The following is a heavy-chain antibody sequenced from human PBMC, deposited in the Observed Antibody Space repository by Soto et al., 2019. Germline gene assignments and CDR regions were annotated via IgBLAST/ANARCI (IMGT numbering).Heavy chain of an antibody. J-gene: IGHJ6*02. Sequence: QVQLVESGGGVVQPGRSLRLSCAASGFTFSSYAMHWVRQAPGKGLEWVAVISYDGSNKYYADSVKGRFTISRDNSKNTLYLQMNSLRAEDTAVYYCARVRLSDTPMFTSSWYVYYYGMDVWGQGTTVTVSS. V-gene: IGHV3-30-3*01. CDR1: GFTFSSYA. CDR3: ARVRLSDTPMFTSSWYVYYYGMDV. CDR2: ISYDGSNK. D-gene: IGHD6-13*01.